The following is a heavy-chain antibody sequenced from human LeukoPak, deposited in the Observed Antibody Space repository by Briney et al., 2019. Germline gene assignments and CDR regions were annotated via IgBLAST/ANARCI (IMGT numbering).Heavy chain of an antibody. CDR1: GYTFIDYY. V-gene: IGHV1-2*02. D-gene: IGHD3-16*01. CDR3: ARGGSYPYFFHH. J-gene: IGHJ4*02. CDR2: INPNTGGT. Sequence: ASVKVSCKASGYTFIDYYIHWVRQAPGQVLEWMGWINPNTGGTNYAQKFQGRVAMTRDTSISTAYMELSRLTSDDTAVYYCARGGSYPYFFHHWGQGTLVTVSS.